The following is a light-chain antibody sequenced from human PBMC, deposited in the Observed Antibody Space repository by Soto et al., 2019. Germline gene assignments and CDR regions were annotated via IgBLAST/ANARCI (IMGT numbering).Light chain of an antibody. V-gene: IGKV3-15*01. CDR3: QQYNNWPLG. CDR2: GAS. Sequence: EIVMPQSPATLSVSPGERATLSCRASQSVSSNLAWYQQKPGQAPRLLIYGASTRATGIPARFSGSGSGTEFTLTISSLQSEDFAVYYCQQYNNWPLGFGGGTKVEIK. CDR1: QSVSSN. J-gene: IGKJ4*01.